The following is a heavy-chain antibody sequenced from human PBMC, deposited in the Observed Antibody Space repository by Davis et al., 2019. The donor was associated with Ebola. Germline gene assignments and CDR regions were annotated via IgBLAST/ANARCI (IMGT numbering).Heavy chain of an antibody. Sequence: SQTLSLPCSIPGDSLSSKIAAWNWIRQSTSRGLEWLGRTYLRSTWYTDYAVSLKGRITLNTDTSKNLFSLHLTSVTPEDTAVYYCAKSYYLDYFDLWSQGTMVTVSS. V-gene: IGHV6-1*01. J-gene: IGHJ3*01. D-gene: IGHD3-10*01. CDR3: AKSYYLDYFDL. CDR1: GDSLSSKIAA. CDR2: TYLRSTWYT.